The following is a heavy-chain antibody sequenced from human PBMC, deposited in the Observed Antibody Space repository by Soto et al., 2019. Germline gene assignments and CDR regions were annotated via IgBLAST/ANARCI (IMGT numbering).Heavy chain of an antibody. D-gene: IGHD3-10*01. V-gene: IGHV4-31*03. CDR2: IYYDGRS. J-gene: IGHJ6*02. Sequence: SETLSLTCSVSGDSISRNGYFWTWIRQHPGKGLEWIGYIYYDGRSYYTPSLKSRVIISVDTSKNQFSLNLTAVTAADTAVYYCARGTMLRGPGYYYAMDGWGQGTTVTV. CDR1: GDSISRNGYF. CDR3: ARGTMLRGPGYYYAMDG.